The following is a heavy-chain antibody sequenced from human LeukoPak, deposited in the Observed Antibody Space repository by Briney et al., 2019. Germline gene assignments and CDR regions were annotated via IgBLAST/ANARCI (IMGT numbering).Heavy chain of an antibody. CDR2: ISNSGTT. CDR1: GGSISSGGYY. V-gene: IGHV4-31*03. CDR3: ARDVVVTSSPDAFDI. D-gene: IGHD2-21*02. Sequence: SQTLSLTCTVSGGSISSGGYYWTWIRQLPGKGLEWIGSISNSGTTSYNPSLKSRLSISLDTSNNHFSLRLGSVTVADTAVYYCARDVVVTSSPDAFDIWGQGTMVIVSS. J-gene: IGHJ3*02.